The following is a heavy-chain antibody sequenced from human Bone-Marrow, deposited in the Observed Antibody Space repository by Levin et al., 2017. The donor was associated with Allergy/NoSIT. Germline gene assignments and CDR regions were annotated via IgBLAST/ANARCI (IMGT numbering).Heavy chain of an antibody. Sequence: SETLSLTCTVSGGSISSYYWSWIRQPPGKGLEWIGYIYYSGSTNYNPSLKSRVTISVDTSKNQFSLKLSSVTAADTAVYYCARSNHVDTAMVPYPYYYYDGMDGWGQGTTVTVAS. CDR3: ARSNHVDTAMVPYPYYYYDGMDG. V-gene: IGHV4-59*01. J-gene: IGHJ6*02. CDR1: GGSISSYY. D-gene: IGHD5-18*01. CDR2: IYYSGST.